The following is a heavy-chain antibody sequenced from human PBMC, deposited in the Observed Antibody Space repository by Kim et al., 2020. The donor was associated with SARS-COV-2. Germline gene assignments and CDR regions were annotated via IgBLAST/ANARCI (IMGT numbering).Heavy chain of an antibody. J-gene: IGHJ4*02. D-gene: IGHD3-10*01. CDR3: AKAGGSSNYGNYYFNY. Sequence: GGSLRLSCAASGFTFRDWAMSWVRQTPGQGLEWVSSISSGSATYYADSVKGRFTISRDNSKNTVFLQMNSLRAGDTALYYCAKAGGSSNYGNYYFNYWGQGTLVTVSS. CDR2: ISSGSAT. V-gene: IGHV3-23*01. CDR1: GFTFRDWA.